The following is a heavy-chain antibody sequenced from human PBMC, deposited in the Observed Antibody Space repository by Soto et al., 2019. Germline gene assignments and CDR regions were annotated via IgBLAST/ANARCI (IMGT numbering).Heavy chain of an antibody. CDR2: IIPIFGTA. V-gene: IGHV1-69*13. D-gene: IGHD6-19*01. CDR1: GGTFSSYA. CDR3: ARVGAVAETFDY. Sequence: SVKVSCKASGGTFSSYAISWVRQAPGQGLEWMGGIIPIFGTANYAQKSQGRVTITADESTSTAYMELSSLRSEDTAVYYCARVGAVAETFDYWGQGTLVTVSS. J-gene: IGHJ4*02.